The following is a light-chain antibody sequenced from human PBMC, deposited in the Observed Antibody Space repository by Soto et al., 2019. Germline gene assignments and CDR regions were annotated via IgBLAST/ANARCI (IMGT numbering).Light chain of an antibody. J-gene: IGLJ2*01. CDR3: SSYTSSSTLV. CDR2: AVS. CDR1: SSDVGGHKS. Sequence: QSALTQPGSVSGSPGQSITISCTGTSSDVGGHKSVSWYRQHPGKVPKLMIYAVSNWPSGISNRFSGSKSGNTASLTISGLQAEDEADYYCSSYTSSSTLVFGGGTKVTVL. V-gene: IGLV2-14*01.